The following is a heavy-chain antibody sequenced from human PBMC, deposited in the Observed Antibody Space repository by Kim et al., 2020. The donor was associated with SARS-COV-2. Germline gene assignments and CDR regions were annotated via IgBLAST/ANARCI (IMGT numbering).Heavy chain of an antibody. J-gene: IGHJ4*02. CDR1: GFTFSSYG. V-gene: IGHV3-30*18. CDR2: ISYDGSNK. D-gene: IGHD6-6*01. CDR3: AKDGLGPRPPD. Sequence: GGSLRLSCAASGFTFSSYGMHWVRQAPGKGLEWVAVISYDGSNKYYADSVKGRFTISRDNSKNTLYLQMNSLRAEDTAVYYCAKDGLGPRPPDWGQGTLVTVSS.